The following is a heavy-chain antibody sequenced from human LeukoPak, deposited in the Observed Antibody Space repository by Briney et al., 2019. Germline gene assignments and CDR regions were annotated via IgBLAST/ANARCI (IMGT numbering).Heavy chain of an antibody. CDR2: IYPDGRA. J-gene: IGHJ4*02. CDR1: GVTVSTIY. Sequence: GGSLRLSCAASGVTVSTIYMGWVRQAPGKGLDWVSVIYPDGRAYYAESVKGRLTISRDSSENTLFLQMNNLRAEDTAVYYWXXXXXXXXXXXFDYXXQGTLITVSS. CDR3: XXXXXXXXXXXFDY. V-gene: IGHV3-53*01.